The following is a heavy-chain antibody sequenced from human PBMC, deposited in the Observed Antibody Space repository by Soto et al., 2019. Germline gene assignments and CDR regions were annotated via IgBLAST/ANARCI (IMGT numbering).Heavy chain of an antibody. Sequence: GASVKVSCKASGYTFTSYGISWVRQAPGQGLEWMGWISAYNGNTNYAQKFQGRVTMTTDTSTSTVYMELSSLRSEDTAVYYCARWTYYFDYWGQGTLVTVSS. CDR2: ISAYNGNT. CDR1: GYTFTSYG. J-gene: IGHJ4*02. CDR3: ARWTYYFDY. V-gene: IGHV1-18*01.